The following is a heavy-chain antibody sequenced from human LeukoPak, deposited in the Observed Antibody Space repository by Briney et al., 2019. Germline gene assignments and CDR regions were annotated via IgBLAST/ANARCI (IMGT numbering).Heavy chain of an antibody. Sequence: SETLSLTCAVSGGSISSGGYSWSWIRQPPGKGLEWIGYIYHSGSTYYNPSLKSRVTISVDRSKNQFSLKLSSVTAADTAVYYCARTGPDCGGLYYFDYWGQGTLVTVSS. J-gene: IGHJ4*02. CDR1: GGSISSGGYS. CDR2: IYHSGST. V-gene: IGHV4-30-2*01. CDR3: ARTGPDCGGLYYFDY. D-gene: IGHD4-23*01.